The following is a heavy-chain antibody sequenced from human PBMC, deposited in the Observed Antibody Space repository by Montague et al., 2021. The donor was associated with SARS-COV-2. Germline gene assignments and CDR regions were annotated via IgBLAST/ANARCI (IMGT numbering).Heavy chain of an antibody. V-gene: IGHV4-4*07. CDR2: VTTSGTT. D-gene: IGHD6-6*01. J-gene: IGHJ4*02. CDR1: GGSITGFS. Sequence: SETLSLTRAVSGGSITGFSWSWVRQPAGKGLEWIGRVTTSGTTNYSPSRRSRVTMSVDTSENQFPLNLNSVTAADTAIYYCARTPTRPLSLDSWGQGTLVTVSS. CDR3: ARTPTRPLSLDS.